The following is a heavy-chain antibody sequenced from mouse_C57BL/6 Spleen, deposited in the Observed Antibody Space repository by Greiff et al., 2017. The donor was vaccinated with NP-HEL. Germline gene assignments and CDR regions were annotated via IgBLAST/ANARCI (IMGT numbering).Heavy chain of an antibody. CDR1: GYTFTDYN. Sequence: VQLQQSGPELVKPGASVKIPCKASGYTFTDYNMDWVKQSHGKSLEWIGDINPNNGGTIYNQKFKGKATLTVDKSSSTAYMELRSLTSEDTAVYYCARRTGTSIHYAMDYWGQGTSVTVSS. CDR3: ARRTGTSIHYAMDY. J-gene: IGHJ4*01. D-gene: IGHD4-1*01. CDR2: INPNNGGT. V-gene: IGHV1-18*01.